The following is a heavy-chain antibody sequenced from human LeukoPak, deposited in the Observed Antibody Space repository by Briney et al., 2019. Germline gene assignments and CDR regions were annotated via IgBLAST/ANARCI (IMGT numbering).Heavy chain of an antibody. D-gene: IGHD3-10*01. CDR1: GVTFSGYS. J-gene: IGHJ6*02. Sequence: GPGGSLRLSCAASGVTFSGYSMNWVRQAPGKGLEWVSGINWNGGSTGYADSVKGRFTISRDNAKNSLYLQMNSLRAEDTALYHCARGQYSGFGDPMDVWGQGTTVTVSS. CDR2: INWNGGST. V-gene: IGHV3-20*01. CDR3: ARGQYSGFGDPMDV.